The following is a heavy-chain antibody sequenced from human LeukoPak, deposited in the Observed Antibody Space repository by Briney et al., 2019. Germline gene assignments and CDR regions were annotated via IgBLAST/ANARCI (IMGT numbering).Heavy chain of an antibody. D-gene: IGHD3-22*01. Sequence: GGSLRLSCAASGFTFSNDSMNWVRQAPAKGLEWVSSIRNSSGTIYQTNTVKGRFTISKDNAKNSLYLQMNSLRDEDTAVYYCARELPPVVKYYFDYWGQGTLVTVSS. J-gene: IGHJ4*02. CDR2: IRNSSGTI. V-gene: IGHV3-48*02. CDR1: GFTFSNDS. CDR3: ARELPPVVKYYFDY.